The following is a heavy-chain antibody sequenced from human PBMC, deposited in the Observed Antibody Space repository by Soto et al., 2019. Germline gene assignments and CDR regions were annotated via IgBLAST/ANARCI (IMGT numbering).Heavy chain of an antibody. Sequence: SETLSLTCAGYGGSFSGYYWSWIRQPPGKGLEWIGEINHSGSTNYNPSLKSRVTISVDTSKNQFSLKLSSVTAADTAVYYCAATNRPTIVATIRGPGVGMVVSCPAPTLSGS. J-gene: IGHJ6*02. CDR1: GGSFSGYY. D-gene: IGHD5-12*01. CDR3: AATNRPTIVATIRGPGVGMVV. CDR2: INHSGST. V-gene: IGHV4-34*01.